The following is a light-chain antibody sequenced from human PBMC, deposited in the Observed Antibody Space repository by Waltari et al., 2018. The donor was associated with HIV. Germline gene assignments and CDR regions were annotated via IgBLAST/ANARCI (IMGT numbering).Light chain of an antibody. CDR3: QSFDSSLSGYV. V-gene: IGLV1-40*01. CDR1: SSNIGAGLD. J-gene: IGLJ1*01. CDR2: GLG. Sequence: QSVLTQPPSVSGAPGQRVTISCTGSSSNIGAGLDVHWYQQLPGTAPKLLIYGLGNRPSGVPDRFSCSRSGSSASLAITGLQADDEADYYCQSFDSSLSGYVFGIGTKVTVL.